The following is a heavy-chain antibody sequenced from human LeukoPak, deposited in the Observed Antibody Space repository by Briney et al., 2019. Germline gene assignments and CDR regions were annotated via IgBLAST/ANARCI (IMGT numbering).Heavy chain of an antibody. V-gene: IGHV3-23*01. CDR1: GXTFSNYA. CDR2: ITDSGGST. D-gene: IGHD6-19*01. J-gene: IGHJ4*02. Sequence: GGSLRLSCAASGXTFSNYAMSWVRQAPGKGLEWVSAITDSGGSTYYVDSVKGRFTISRDNSKNTLYLQMNSLRAEDTAVYYCAKEKSVAGTEFDYWGQGTMVTVSS. CDR3: AKEKSVAGTEFDY.